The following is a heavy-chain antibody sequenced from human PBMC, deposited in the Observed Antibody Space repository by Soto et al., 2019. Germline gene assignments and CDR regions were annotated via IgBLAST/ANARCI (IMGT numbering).Heavy chain of an antibody. D-gene: IGHD3-22*01. CDR1: VGSFNRHT. Sequence: QVQLVQAGAEVRKPGSSVRVSCKASVGSFNRHTISWVRQAPGQGLEWMGGIIPIFGTANHAQKFQGRVTIIADESTSTVYMELSSLRSDDKAIYYCARGWGYDSTDYYYAYWGQGTLVIVSS. CDR3: ARGWGYDSTDYYYAY. CDR2: IIPIFGTA. J-gene: IGHJ4*02. V-gene: IGHV1-69*01.